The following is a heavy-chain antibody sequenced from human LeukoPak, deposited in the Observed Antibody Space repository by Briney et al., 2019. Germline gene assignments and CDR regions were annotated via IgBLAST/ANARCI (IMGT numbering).Heavy chain of an antibody. V-gene: IGHV4-39*01. Sequence: SETLSLTCTVSGGSISSSSYYWGWIRQPPGKGLEWIGSIYYSGSTYYNPSLKSRVTISVDTSKNQFSLKLSSVTAADTAVYYCAVGATPFDYWGQGTLVTVSS. CDR2: IYYSGST. J-gene: IGHJ4*02. CDR3: AVGATPFDY. D-gene: IGHD1-26*01. CDR1: GGSISSSSYY.